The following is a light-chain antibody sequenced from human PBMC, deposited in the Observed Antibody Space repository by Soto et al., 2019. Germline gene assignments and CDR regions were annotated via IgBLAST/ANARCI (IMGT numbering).Light chain of an antibody. V-gene: IGKV1-17*01. CDR3: LQHNAYPWT. J-gene: IGKJ1*01. Sequence: DIQMTQSPSSLSASVGDRVTFTCRASQDIRNNLGWYQQEPGKAPKRLQGGVPSRFSGSGSGTEFTLTISSLQPEDFATYYCLQHNAYPWTFGQGTKVDIK. CDR1: QDIRNN.